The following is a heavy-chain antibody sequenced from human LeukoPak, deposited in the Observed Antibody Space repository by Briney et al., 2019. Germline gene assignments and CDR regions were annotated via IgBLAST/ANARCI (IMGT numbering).Heavy chain of an antibody. CDR2: INPNSGGT. Sequence: ASVKVSCKASGYTFTGNYMHWVRQAPGQGLEWMGWINPNSGGTNYAQKFQGRVTMTRDTSISTAYMELSGLRSDDTAVYYCAKPFTQTPYAIGWYTCDSWGQGTLVTVSS. D-gene: IGHD6-19*01. V-gene: IGHV1-2*02. CDR1: GYTFTGNY. CDR3: AKPFTQTPYAIGWYTCDS. J-gene: IGHJ4*02.